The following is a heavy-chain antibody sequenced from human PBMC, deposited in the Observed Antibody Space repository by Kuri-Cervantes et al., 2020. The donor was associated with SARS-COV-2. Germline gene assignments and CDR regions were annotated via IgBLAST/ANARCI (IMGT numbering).Heavy chain of an antibody. CDR2: ISSNGGST. Sequence: GESLKISCSASGFTFSSYAMHWVRQAPGKGLEYVSAISSNGGSTYYADSVKGRFTISRGNSKNTLYLQMSSLRAEDTAVYYCVKDVGYGDLAFGYWGQGTLVTVSS. CDR3: VKDVGYGDLAFGY. J-gene: IGHJ4*02. CDR1: GFTFSSYA. V-gene: IGHV3-64D*08. D-gene: IGHD4-17*01.